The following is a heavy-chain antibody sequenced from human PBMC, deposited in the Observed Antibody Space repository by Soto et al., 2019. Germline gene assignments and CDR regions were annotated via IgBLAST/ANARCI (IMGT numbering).Heavy chain of an antibody. CDR1: GGTFSSYA. V-gene: IGHV1-69*13. D-gene: IGHD5-12*01. J-gene: IGHJ1*01. CDR3: ARPREYKDGYNLYFQH. Sequence: ASVKVSCKASGGTFSSYAISWVRQAPGQGLEWMGGIIPIFGTANYAQKFQGRVTITADESTSTAYMELSSLRSEDTAVYYCARPREYKDGYNLYFQHWGQGTTVTVSS. CDR2: IIPIFGTA.